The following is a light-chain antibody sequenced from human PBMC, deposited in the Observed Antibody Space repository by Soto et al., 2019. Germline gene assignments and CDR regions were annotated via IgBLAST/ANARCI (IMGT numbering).Light chain of an antibody. CDR3: SSYPGSNNLYV. Sequence: QSALTQPPSASGSPGQSVTISCTGTSSDVGGYNYVSWYQQHPGKAPKLLIYEVSERPSGVPDRFSGSKSGNTASLTVSGLQAEDEADYYCSSYPGSNNLYVFGTGTKVTVL. J-gene: IGLJ1*01. CDR2: EVS. CDR1: SSDVGGYNY. V-gene: IGLV2-8*01.